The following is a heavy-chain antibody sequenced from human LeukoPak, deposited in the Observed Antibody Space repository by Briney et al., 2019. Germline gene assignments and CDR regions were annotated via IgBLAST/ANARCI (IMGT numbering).Heavy chain of an antibody. Sequence: EGSLRLSCAASGFTFTSYWMSWVRQAPGKGLEWVANIKQDGSEKYYVDSVKGRFTISRDNAKNSLYLQMNSLRAEDTAVYYCARAFCSSTSCYSGDRYFDYWGQGTLVTVSS. CDR2: IKQDGSEK. J-gene: IGHJ4*02. CDR1: GFTFTSYW. CDR3: ARAFCSSTSCYSGDRYFDY. V-gene: IGHV3-7*01. D-gene: IGHD2-2*02.